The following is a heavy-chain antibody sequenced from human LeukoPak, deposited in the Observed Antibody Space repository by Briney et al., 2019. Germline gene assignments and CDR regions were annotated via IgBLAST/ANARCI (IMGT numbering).Heavy chain of an antibody. Sequence: PSETLSLTCTVSGGSISSSSYYWGWIRQPPGKGLEWIGNIYYSGSTYYNPSLKSRVTISVDTSKNQFSLKLSSVTAADTAVYYCARLNYDFWSGLDYCGQGTLVTVSS. V-gene: IGHV4-39*01. D-gene: IGHD3-3*01. J-gene: IGHJ4*02. CDR3: ARLNYDFWSGLDY. CDR2: IYYSGST. CDR1: GGSISSSSYY.